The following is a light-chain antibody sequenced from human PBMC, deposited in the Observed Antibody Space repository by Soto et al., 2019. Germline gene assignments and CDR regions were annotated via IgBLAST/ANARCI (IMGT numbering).Light chain of an antibody. V-gene: IGLV4-69*01. J-gene: IGLJ3*02. CDR2: LNSDGSH. CDR1: SGHSDYA. Sequence: QLVLTQSPSASASLGASVKLTCTLSSGHSDYAIAWHQQQPEKGPRYLMKLNSDGSHSKGDGIPDRFSGSSSGAERYPTISSLQSEDEADYYCQTWGTGIRVFGGGTKLTVL. CDR3: QTWGTGIRV.